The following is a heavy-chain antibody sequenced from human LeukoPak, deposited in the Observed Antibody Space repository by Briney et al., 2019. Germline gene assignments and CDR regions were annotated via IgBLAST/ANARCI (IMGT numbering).Heavy chain of an antibody. Sequence: PGGSLRLSCVVSGFTFDDYAMHWVRQAPGKGLEWVAGITWNSKIVGYADSVKGRFTISRDNAKNSLHLQMNSLRAEDTAVYYCARDFEVWAGYYDSSGFSIFDYWGQGTLVTVSS. CDR2: ITWNSKIV. D-gene: IGHD3-22*01. J-gene: IGHJ4*02. V-gene: IGHV3-9*01. CDR1: GFTFDDYA. CDR3: ARDFEVWAGYYDSSGFSIFDY.